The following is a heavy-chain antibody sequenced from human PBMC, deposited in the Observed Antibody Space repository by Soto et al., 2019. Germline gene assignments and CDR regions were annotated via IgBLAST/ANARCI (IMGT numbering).Heavy chain of an antibody. CDR2: CHYTGTT. Sequence: PSETLSLTCTVSGGSISNYYWNWIRQPPGKGLEWIGYCHYTGTTNYNPSLQSRVTISVDTSKNQFSLKLTSVTAADTAVYFCAKISVAGTIFDYWGQGALVTVSS. V-gene: IGHV4-59*01. CDR3: AKISVAGTIFDY. D-gene: IGHD6-19*01. J-gene: IGHJ4*02. CDR1: GGSISNYY.